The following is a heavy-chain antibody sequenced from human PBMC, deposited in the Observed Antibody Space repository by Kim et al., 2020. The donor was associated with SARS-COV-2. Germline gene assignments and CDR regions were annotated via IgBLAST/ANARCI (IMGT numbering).Heavy chain of an antibody. CDR1: GFTFADYA. D-gene: IGHD1-26*01. J-gene: IGHJ4*02. Sequence: GGSLRLSCTTSGFTFADYAMIWFRQAPGKGLEWVGFIRSKTYGATTEYAASVRGRFTISRDDSQSIAHLQMNSLKTEDTAVYYCSRYSGGRNYERFDYWGQGALVTVSS. CDR3: SRYSGGRNYERFDY. CDR2: IRSKTYGATT. V-gene: IGHV3-49*03.